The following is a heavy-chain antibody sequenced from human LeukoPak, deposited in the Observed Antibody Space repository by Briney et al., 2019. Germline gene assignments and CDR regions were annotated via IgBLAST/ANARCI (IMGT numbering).Heavy chain of an antibody. J-gene: IGHJ2*01. CDR2: ISSNSDNT. D-gene: IGHD3-10*01. V-gene: IGHV1-18*01. CDR1: GYTFTSYG. CDR3: ARDQEGIPYWYLDL. Sequence: ASVNVSCKATGYTFTSYGISWVRQAPGQGLEWMGWISSNSDNTNYAQKLQGRVTMTTDTSTSTAYMELRSLRSDDTAVYYCARDQEGIPYWYLDLWGRGTLVTVSS.